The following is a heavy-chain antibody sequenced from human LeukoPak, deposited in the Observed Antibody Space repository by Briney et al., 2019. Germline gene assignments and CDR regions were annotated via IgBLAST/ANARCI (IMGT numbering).Heavy chain of an antibody. CDR1: GFTFSSYA. Sequence: QTGGSLRLSCAASGFTFSSYAMSWVRQAPGKGLEWVSAISGRGGSTYYADSVKGRFTISRDNSKNTLYLQMNSLRAEDTAVYYCAKDANQWIAAAGTAFFDYWGQGTLVTVSS. CDR2: ISGRGGST. CDR3: AKDANQWIAAAGTAFFDY. V-gene: IGHV3-23*01. J-gene: IGHJ4*02. D-gene: IGHD6-13*01.